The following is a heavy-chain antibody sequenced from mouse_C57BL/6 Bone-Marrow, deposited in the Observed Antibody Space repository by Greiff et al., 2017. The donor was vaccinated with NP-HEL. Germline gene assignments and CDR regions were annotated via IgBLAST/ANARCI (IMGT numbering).Heavy chain of an antibody. CDR3: TTFSGSTWFAY. V-gene: IGHV14-4*01. CDR1: GFNIKDDY. D-gene: IGHD1-1*01. Sequence: DVKLVESGAELVRPGASVKLSCTASGFNIKDDYMHWVKQRPEQGLEWIGWIDPENGDTEYASQFQGKATITADTSSNTAYLQLSSLTSEDTAVYYCTTFSGSTWFAYWGQGTLVTVSA. J-gene: IGHJ3*01. CDR2: IDPENGDT.